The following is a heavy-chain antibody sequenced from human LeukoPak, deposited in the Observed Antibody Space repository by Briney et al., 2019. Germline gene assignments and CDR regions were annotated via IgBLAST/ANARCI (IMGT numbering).Heavy chain of an antibody. CDR1: GFSLSNYW. CDR3: AWYGVTHGLDV. D-gene: IGHD3-10*01. V-gene: IGHV3-7*01. J-gene: IGHJ6*02. CDR2: INQDGSDK. Sequence: GGSLRLSCAASGFSLSNYWMSWVRQAPGKGLEWVANINQDGSDKYYVDSVMGRFTISKDNAKNSVYLQMNSLRPEDTAIYYCAWYGVTHGLDVWGQGTTVAVSS.